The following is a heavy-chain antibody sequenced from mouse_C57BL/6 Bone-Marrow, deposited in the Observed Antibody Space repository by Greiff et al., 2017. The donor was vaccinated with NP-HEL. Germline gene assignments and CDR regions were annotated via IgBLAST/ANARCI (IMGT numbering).Heavy chain of an antibody. CDR3: AREGGLRRRTYAMDY. D-gene: IGHD2-4*01. CDR2: INYDGSST. J-gene: IGHJ4*01. CDR1: GFTFRDYY. V-gene: IGHV5-16*01. Sequence: EVKLVESEGGLVQPGSSMKLSCTASGFTFRDYYMAWFRQVPEKGLEWVANINYDGSSTYYLDSLKSRFIISRDNAKNILYLQMRSLKSEDTATYYCAREGGLRRRTYAMDYWGQGTSVTVSS.